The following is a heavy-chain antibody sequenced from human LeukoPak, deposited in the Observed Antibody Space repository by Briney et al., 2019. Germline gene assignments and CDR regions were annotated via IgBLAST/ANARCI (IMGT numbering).Heavy chain of an antibody. CDR1: GFTFSRYT. Sequence: GGSLRLSCAASGFTFSRYTMNWVRQAPGKGLEWVSSITSSSIYIYYADSVKGRFTISRDNAKNSLYLQMNSLRAEDTAVYYCARDRSYYYYMDVWGKGTTVTVSS. CDR2: ITSSSIYI. V-gene: IGHV3-21*01. J-gene: IGHJ6*03. CDR3: ARDRSYYYYMDV.